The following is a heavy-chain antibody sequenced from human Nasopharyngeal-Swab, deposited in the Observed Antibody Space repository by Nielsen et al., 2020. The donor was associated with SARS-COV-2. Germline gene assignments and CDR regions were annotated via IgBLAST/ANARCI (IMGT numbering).Heavy chain of an antibody. Sequence: SLKISCAASGFTFDDYAMHWVRQAPGKGLEWVSGISWNSGSIGYADSVKGRFTISRDNAKNSLYLQMNSLRAEDTALYYCAKDMGVEATEALAYWGQGTLVTVSS. V-gene: IGHV3-9*01. D-gene: IGHD1-26*01. CDR1: GFTFDDYA. J-gene: IGHJ4*02. CDR3: AKDMGVEATEALAY. CDR2: ISWNSGSI.